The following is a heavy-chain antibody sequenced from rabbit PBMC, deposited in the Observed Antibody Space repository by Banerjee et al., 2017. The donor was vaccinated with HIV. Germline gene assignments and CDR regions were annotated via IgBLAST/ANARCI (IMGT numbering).Heavy chain of an antibody. CDR2: IYTGSGST. D-gene: IGHD6-1*01. J-gene: IGHJ3*01. CDR1: GFSFSSSYW. Sequence: QSLEESGGDLVKPGASLTLTCTASGFSFSSSYWICWVRQAPGKGLEWIGCIYTGSGSTWYASWVNGRFTISKTSSTTVTLQLNSLTAADTATYFCARAPYGIASGMTTTRLDLWGQGTLVTVS. CDR3: ARAPYGIASGMTTTRLDL. V-gene: IGHV1S40*01.